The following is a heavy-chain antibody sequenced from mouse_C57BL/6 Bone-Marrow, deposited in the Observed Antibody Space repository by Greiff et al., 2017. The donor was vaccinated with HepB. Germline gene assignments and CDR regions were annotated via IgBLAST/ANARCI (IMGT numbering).Heavy chain of an antibody. CDR3: ARMGLRRGPGFAY. J-gene: IGHJ3*01. V-gene: IGHV1-18*01. Sequence: EVQLQQSGPELVKPGASVKIPCKASGYTFTDYNMDWVKQSHGKSLEWIGDINPNNGGTIYNQKFKGKATLTVDKSSSTAYMELRSLTSEDTAVYYCARMGLRRGPGFAYWGQGTLVTVSA. CDR2: INPNNGGT. CDR1: GYTFTDYN. D-gene: IGHD2-4*01.